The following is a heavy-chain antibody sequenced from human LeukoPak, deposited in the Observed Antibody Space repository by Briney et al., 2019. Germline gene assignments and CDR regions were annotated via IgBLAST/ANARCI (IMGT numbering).Heavy chain of an antibody. CDR3: AREVESQGRSLDI. CDR2: INHSGST. CDR1: GGSFSGYY. V-gene: IGHV4-34*01. J-gene: IGHJ3*02. Sequence: SETLSLTCAVYGGSFSGYYWSWIRQPPGKGLEWIGEINHSGSTNYNPSLKSRVTISVDTSKNQFSLKLRSVTAADTAVYYCAREVESQGRSLDIWGQGAMVTVSS. D-gene: IGHD3-3*01.